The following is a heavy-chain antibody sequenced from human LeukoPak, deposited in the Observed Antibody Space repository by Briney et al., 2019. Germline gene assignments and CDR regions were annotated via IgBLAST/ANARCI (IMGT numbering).Heavy chain of an antibody. J-gene: IGHJ1*01. CDR1: GFTFSSYE. V-gene: IGHV3-48*03. CDR2: ISGSGSTI. D-gene: IGHD2/OR15-2a*01. Sequence: PGGSLRLSCAASGFTFSSYEMNWVRLAPGKGLEWVSYISGSGSTIYYADSVKGRFTSSRDNAKNSGYLEMNNLGAEDTAVYYCATNLIGAGEYFQQWGQGTLVTVSS. CDR3: ATNLIGAGEYFQQ.